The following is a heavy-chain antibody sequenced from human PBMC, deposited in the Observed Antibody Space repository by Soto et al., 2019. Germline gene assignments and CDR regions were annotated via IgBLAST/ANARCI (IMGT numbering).Heavy chain of an antibody. J-gene: IGHJ2*01. CDR2: ISYDETTK. V-gene: IGHV3-30*04. CDR3: AREWEYYSSSGLWYFDL. D-gene: IGHD6-6*01. Sequence: QVQLVESGGGVVQPGRSLRLSCAGSGFSFHTHSIHWVRQAPGKGLEWVAVISYDETTKFYADSVKGRFTISRDNSENSVYLQMNFPRPDDTAVYYCAREWEYYSSSGLWYFDLWGRGALVTVSS. CDR1: GFSFHTHS.